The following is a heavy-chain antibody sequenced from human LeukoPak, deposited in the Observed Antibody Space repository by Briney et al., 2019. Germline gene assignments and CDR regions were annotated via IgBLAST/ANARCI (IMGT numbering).Heavy chain of an antibody. CDR1: GFTFKNYA. V-gene: IGHV3-23*01. CDR2: ISGSAADT. D-gene: IGHD1-26*01. CDR3: AKDKEWELLGGAFDI. J-gene: IGHJ3*02. Sequence: GGSLRLSCAASGFTFKNYAMTWVRQASGKGLEWVSSISGSAADTYYAESVKGRFTISRDNSKNTLYLQMNSLRAEDMALYYCAKDKEWELLGGAFDIWGQGTMVTVSS.